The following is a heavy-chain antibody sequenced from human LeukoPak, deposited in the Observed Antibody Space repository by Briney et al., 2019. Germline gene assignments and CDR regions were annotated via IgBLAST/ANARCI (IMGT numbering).Heavy chain of an antibody. V-gene: IGHV4-59*01. CDR1: GGSISSYY. D-gene: IGHD3-10*01. Sequence: SETLSLTCTVSGGSISSYYWSWIRQPPGKGLEWIGYIYYSGSTNYNPPLKSRVTISVDTSKNQFSLKLSSVTAADTAVYYCARVRSGFGAPDIWGQGTMVTVSS. CDR2: IYYSGST. J-gene: IGHJ3*02. CDR3: ARVRSGFGAPDI.